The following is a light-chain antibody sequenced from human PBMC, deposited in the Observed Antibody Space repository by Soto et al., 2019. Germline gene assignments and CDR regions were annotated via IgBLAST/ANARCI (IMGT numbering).Light chain of an antibody. Sequence: QSVVTQPRSGSRAPGQSVTTSCTGTSSDVGGYDVVSWYQQHPGKAPKLMIYDVTKRPSGVPDRFSGSRSGNTASLTISGLQAEDDADYYCCSYAGTYTFYVFGTGTKVTVL. CDR1: SSDVGGYDV. V-gene: IGLV2-11*01. CDR3: CSYAGTYTFYV. J-gene: IGLJ1*01. CDR2: DVT.